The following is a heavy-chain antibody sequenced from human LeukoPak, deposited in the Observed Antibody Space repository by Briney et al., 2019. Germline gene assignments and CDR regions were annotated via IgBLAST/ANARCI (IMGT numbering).Heavy chain of an antibody. V-gene: IGHV4-59*01. CDR3: ARSFREPHPAVFGY. CDR2: IYYSGST. J-gene: IGHJ4*02. Sequence: SETLSLTCTVSGGSISSYYWSWIRQPPGKGPEWIGYIYYSGSTNYNPSLKSRVTISVDTSKNQFSLKLSSVTAADTAVYYCARSFREPHPAVFGYWGQGTLVTVSS. CDR1: GGSISSYY. D-gene: IGHD3-10*02.